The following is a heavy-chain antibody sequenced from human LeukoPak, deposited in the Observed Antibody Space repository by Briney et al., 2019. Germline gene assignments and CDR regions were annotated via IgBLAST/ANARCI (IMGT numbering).Heavy chain of an antibody. CDR2: ISSNGGST. D-gene: IGHD1-1*01. CDR1: GFTFSSYA. Sequence: GGSLRLSCAASGFTFSSYAMHWVRQAPGKGLEYVSGISSNGGSTYYANSVKGRFTISRDNSKNTLYLQMNGLRAEDTAVYYCAKSYNWNYAFDYWGQGTLVTVSS. V-gene: IGHV3-64*01. CDR3: AKSYNWNYAFDY. J-gene: IGHJ4*02.